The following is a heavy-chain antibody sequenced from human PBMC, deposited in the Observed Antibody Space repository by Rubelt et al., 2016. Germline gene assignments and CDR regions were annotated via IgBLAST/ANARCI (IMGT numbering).Heavy chain of an antibody. CDR2: ISSSSSTI. Sequence: EVQLVESGGGLVQPGGSLRLSCAASGFTFSSYSMNWVRQAPGKGLEWVSYISSSSSTIYYEDSGKVRFTISRDNAKHSLYLQMNSLRAEDTAVYYCATTSLGSYYYYGMDVWGQGTTVTVSS. CDR1: GFTFSSYS. CDR3: ATTSLGSYYYYGMDV. D-gene: IGHD2/OR15-2a*01. V-gene: IGHV3-48*04. J-gene: IGHJ6*02.